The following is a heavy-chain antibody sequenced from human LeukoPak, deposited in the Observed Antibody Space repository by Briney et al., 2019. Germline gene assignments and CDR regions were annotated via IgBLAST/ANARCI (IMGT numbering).Heavy chain of an antibody. V-gene: IGHV4-38-2*02. CDR3: ARAPSSYESGNGYPNLGWLDP. J-gene: IGHJ5*02. CDR2: FHRGRI. D-gene: IGHD5-24*01. Sequence: SETLSLTCKVSGYPLGLDYYWVWIRQAPGRGLQWIGGFHRGRIQYNSALKSRVTISIDSSKNHFSLRMWPVTAADTAFYFCARAPSSYESGNGYPNLGWLDPWGQGALVTVSS. CDR1: GYPLGLDYY.